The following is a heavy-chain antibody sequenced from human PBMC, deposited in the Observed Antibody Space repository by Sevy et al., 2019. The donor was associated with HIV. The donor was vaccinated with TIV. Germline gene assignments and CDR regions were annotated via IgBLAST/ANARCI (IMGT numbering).Heavy chain of an antibody. V-gene: IGHV3-23*01. CDR3: AKDTSPHVIALFDP. CDR2: ISGSGGST. CDR1: GFTFSSYA. Sequence: GGSLRLSCAAPGFTFSSYAMSWVRQAPGKGLEWVSAISGSGGSTYYADSVKGRFTISRDNSKNTLYLQMNSLRAEDTAVYYCAKDTSPHVIALFDPWGQGTLVTVSS. D-gene: IGHD3-16*02. J-gene: IGHJ5*02.